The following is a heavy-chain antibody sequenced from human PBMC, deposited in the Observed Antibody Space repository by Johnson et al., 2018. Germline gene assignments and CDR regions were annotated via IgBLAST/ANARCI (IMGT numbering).Heavy chain of an antibody. Sequence: QVQLQESGPGLVKPSETLSLTCTVSGGSISSYYWSWIRQPPGKGLEWIGYIYYSGSTNYNPSLKSRVTISVDTSKNQFSLKLSSVTAADTALYYCARGPNDQRNYNGRDVWGQGTTVTVSS. CDR1: GGSISSYY. CDR2: IYYSGST. V-gene: IGHV4-59*01. J-gene: IGHJ6*02. CDR3: ARGPNDQRNYNGRDV.